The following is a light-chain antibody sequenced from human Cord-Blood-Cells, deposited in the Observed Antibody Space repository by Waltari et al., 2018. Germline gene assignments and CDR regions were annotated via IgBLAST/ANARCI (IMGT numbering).Light chain of an antibody. CDR3: CSYAGSSTYV. V-gene: IGLV2-23*01. CDR2: EGS. J-gene: IGLJ1*01. CDR1: SSDVGSYNL. Sequence: QSALTQPAPVSGSPGQAITISCTGTSSDVGSYNLFSWYQQHPGKAPKLMIYEGSKRPSWVSNRVSGSESGNTASLTSSGLQGEDDADYYCCSYAGSSTYVFGTGTKVTVL.